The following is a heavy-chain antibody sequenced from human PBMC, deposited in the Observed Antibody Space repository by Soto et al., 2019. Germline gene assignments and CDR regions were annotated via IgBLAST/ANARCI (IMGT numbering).Heavy chain of an antibody. CDR3: ARQMAYYDFWSGYPKVYFDY. D-gene: IGHD3-3*01. CDR1: GGSISSSSYY. J-gene: IGHJ4*02. V-gene: IGHV4-39*01. CDR2: IYYSGST. Sequence: SETLSLTCTVSGGSISSSSYYWGWIRQPPGKGLEWIGSIYYSGSTYYNPSLKSRVTISVDTSKNQFSLKLSSVTAADTAVYYCARQMAYYDFWSGYPKVYFDYWGQGTLVTVSS.